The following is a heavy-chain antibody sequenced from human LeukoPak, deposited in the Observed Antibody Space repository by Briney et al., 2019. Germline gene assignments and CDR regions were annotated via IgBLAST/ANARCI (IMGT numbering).Heavy chain of an antibody. Sequence: SDTLSLTCTVSGGSVSSSHYWGWIRQPPGKGLEWIGSIYYGGSTYYNASLRSRVTTSVDTSKNQFSLKLSSVTAADTAVYYCAKSTYYYDTFVNAFDFWGKGQWSPSLQ. J-gene: IGHJ3*01. D-gene: IGHD3-22*01. CDR1: GGSVSSSHY. CDR3: AKSTYYYDTFVNAFDF. CDR2: IYYGGST. V-gene: IGHV4-39*07.